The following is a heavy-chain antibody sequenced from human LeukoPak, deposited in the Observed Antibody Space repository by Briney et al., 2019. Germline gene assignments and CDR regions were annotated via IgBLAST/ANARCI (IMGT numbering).Heavy chain of an antibody. J-gene: IGHJ4*02. D-gene: IGHD1-26*01. CDR1: GFTFSSYA. CDR2: ISGSGGST. CDR3: AKDLYSGSYYYFDY. V-gene: IGHV3-23*01. Sequence: GGSLRLARAASGFTFSSYAMSWVRQAPGKGLEWVSAISGSGGSTFYADSVKGRFTISRDNSKNTLYLQMNSLRAEDTAVYYCAKDLYSGSYYYFDYWGQGTLVTVSS.